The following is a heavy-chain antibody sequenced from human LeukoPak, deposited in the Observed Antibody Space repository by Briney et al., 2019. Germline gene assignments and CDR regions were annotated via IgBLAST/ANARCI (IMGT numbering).Heavy chain of an antibody. J-gene: IGHJ4*02. CDR3: ARELLWFGELLWRRMVDY. D-gene: IGHD3-10*01. V-gene: IGHV3-30*04. CDR2: ISYDGSNK. Sequence: GRSLRLSCAASGFTFSSYAMHWVRQAPGKGLEWVAVISYDGSNKYYADSVKGRFTISRDNSKNTLYLQMNSLRAGDTAVYYCARELLWFGELLWRRMVDYWGQGTLVTVSS. CDR1: GFTFSSYA.